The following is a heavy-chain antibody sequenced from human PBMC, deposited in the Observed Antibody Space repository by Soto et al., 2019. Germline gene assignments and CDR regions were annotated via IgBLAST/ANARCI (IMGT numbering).Heavy chain of an antibody. V-gene: IGHV3-21*04. D-gene: IGHD6-19*01. CDR1: GLTFSSYS. CDR3: AKVRSSGWRDYYFDY. CDR2: ISSSSSYI. Sequence: GGSLRLSCAASGLTFSSYSMNWVRQAPGKGLEWVSSISSSSSYIYYADSVKGRFTISRDNSKNTLYLQMNSLRAEDTAVYYCAKVRSSGWRDYYFDYWGQGTLVTVSS. J-gene: IGHJ4*02.